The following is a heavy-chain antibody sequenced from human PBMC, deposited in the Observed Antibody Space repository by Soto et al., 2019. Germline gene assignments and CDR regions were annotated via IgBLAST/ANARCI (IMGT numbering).Heavy chain of an antibody. J-gene: IGHJ4*02. CDR1: GFTCSNYW. V-gene: IGHV3-7*03. CDR3: ARGYYDYVWGNYHAYLVFDY. Sequence: GGCLRLSCETSGFTCSNYWMNWVRQAPGKGLEWVANIKQDGSEKFYVDSVKGRFTSSRDNAKNSLFLQMNSLRAEDTAVYYCARGYYDYVWGNYHAYLVFDYWGQGT. CDR2: IKQDGSEK. D-gene: IGHD3-16*02.